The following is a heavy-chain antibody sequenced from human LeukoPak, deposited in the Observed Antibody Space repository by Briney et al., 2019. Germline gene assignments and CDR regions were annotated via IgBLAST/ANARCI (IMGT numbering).Heavy chain of an antibody. CDR3: ARFRSSGYYPYWFDP. D-gene: IGHD3-22*01. Sequence: SSETLSLTFTVSGGSISSGGYYWSWIRQHPGKGLEWVGYIYYSGSTYYNPSLKSRVTISVDTSKNQFSLKLSSVTAADTAVYYCARFRSSGYYPYWFDPWGQGTLVTVSS. J-gene: IGHJ5*02. CDR2: IYYSGST. V-gene: IGHV4-31*03. CDR1: GGSISSGGYY.